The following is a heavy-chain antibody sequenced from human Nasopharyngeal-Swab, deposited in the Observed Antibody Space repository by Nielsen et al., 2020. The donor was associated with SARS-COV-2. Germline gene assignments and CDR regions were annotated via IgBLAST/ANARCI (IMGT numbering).Heavy chain of an antibody. Sequence: GGSLRLSCVASGFTFDDYGMHWVRLVPGKGLEWVSLISWDGANTYYVDSVKGRFTISRDNSENSLYLQMNSLRTEDTALYYCARGVYYMSYSHTPPSDHWGQGTPVTVSS. CDR3: ARGVYYMSYSHTPPSDH. CDR2: ISWDGANT. V-gene: IGHV3-43*01. D-gene: IGHD3-10*01. J-gene: IGHJ4*02. CDR1: GFTFDDYG.